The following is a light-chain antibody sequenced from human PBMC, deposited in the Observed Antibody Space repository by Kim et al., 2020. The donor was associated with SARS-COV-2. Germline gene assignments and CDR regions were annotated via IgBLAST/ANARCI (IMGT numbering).Light chain of an antibody. J-gene: IGLJ6*01. CDR2: RNN. CDR3: SALDSSLSEGV. V-gene: IGLV10-54*02. CDR1: SNVVGNQG. Sequence: RQTATLTCTGNSNVVGNQGSSWLQQHQGHPPKLLSYRNNNRPSGISERFSASRSGNTASLTITGLQPEDEADYYCSALDSSLSEGVFGSGTKVTVL.